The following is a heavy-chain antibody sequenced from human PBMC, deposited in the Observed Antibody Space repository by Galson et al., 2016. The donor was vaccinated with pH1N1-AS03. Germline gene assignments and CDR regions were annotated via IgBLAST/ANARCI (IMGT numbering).Heavy chain of an antibody. J-gene: IGHJ4*02. D-gene: IGHD5-24*01. Sequence: SVKVSCKASGGTFSSYAINWVRQAPGQGLEWMGRIIPALGTPNYAQRFQGRVTITADESTCTAYMELGSRRYEDTAVYFCASEVATSFDYWGQGTLVTVSS. CDR3: ASEVATSFDY. V-gene: IGHV1-69*11. CDR1: GGTFSSYA. CDR2: IIPALGTP.